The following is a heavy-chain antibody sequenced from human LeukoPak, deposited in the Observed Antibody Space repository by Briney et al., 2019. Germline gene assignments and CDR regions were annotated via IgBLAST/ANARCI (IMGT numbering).Heavy chain of an antibody. CDR1: GGSFSGYY. CDR2: INHSGST. D-gene: IGHD6-6*01. CDR3: ARGRRAARLDH. V-gene: IGHV4-34*01. J-gene: IGHJ4*02. Sequence: PSETLSLTCAVYGGSFSGYYWSWIRQPPGKGLEWIGEINHSGSTNYNPSLKSRVTISVDTSKNQFSLKLSSVTAADTAVYYCARGRRAARLDHWGQGTLVTVSS.